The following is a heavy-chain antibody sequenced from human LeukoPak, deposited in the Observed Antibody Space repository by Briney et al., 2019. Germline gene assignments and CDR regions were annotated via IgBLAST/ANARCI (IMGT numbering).Heavy chain of an antibody. D-gene: IGHD2-2*01. J-gene: IGHJ3*02. CDR2: ISGSGGST. CDR1: GFTFCSYA. CDR3: AKDWPLVPADISTGAIDI. Sequence: AGSLRLSCAASGFTFCSYAMRWVRQAPANGLEWVSAISGSGGSTYYADSVKGRFTISRDHSNHTLYLHMNSLRADDTTAYDSAKDWPLVPADISTGAIDIWGQGTMVTVSS. V-gene: IGHV3-23*01.